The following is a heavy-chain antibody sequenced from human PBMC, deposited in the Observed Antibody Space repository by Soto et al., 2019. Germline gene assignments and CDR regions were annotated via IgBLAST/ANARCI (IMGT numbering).Heavy chain of an antibody. CDR2: IKNKVNSYIT. V-gene: IGHV3-72*01. Sequence: GGSLRLSCAASGFTFSDLYMDWVRQAPGKGLEWVGRIKNKVNSYITEYAASVKGRFTISRDDSKNSLYLQMTSLKTEDTAVYYCTRLPDRITIFRVWGQGTLVTVSS. CDR3: TRLPDRITIFRV. J-gene: IGHJ4*02. CDR1: GFTFSDLY. D-gene: IGHD3-3*01.